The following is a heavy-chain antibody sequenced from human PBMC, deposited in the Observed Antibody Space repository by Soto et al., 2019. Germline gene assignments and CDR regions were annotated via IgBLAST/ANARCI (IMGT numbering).Heavy chain of an antibody. V-gene: IGHV4-34*01. J-gene: IGHJ6*03. CDR1: GGSFSGHF. CDR3: ARSVPAATRHYYYYMDV. Sequence: QVQLQQWGAGLLKSSETLSLTCAVYGGSFSGHFWGWVRQPPGRGPEWIGEITPGEAANYAPSLKSRVTISADTSKNQFSLKLYSVTAADTAVYYCARSVPAATRHYYYYMDVWGKGTTVAVSS. D-gene: IGHD2-2*01. CDR2: ITPGEAA.